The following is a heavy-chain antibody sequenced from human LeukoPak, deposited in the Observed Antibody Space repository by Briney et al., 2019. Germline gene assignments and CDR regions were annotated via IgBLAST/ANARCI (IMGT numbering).Heavy chain of an antibody. V-gene: IGHV1-2*02. Sequence: ASVKVSCKASGYTFTGYYMHWVRQAPGQGLEWMGWINPNSGGTNYAQEFQGRVTITRDTSANTAYMDLSSLRSEDMAVYYCARGGEGGYNYGYLDYWAQGTVVTVSS. CDR3: ARGGEGGYNYGYLDY. D-gene: IGHD5-18*01. J-gene: IGHJ4*02. CDR1: GYTFTGYY. CDR2: INPNSGGT.